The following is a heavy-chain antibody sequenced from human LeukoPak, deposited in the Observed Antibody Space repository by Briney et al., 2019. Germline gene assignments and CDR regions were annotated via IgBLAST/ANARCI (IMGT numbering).Heavy chain of an antibody. CDR2: INADGSTA. V-gene: IGHV3-74*01. CDR1: GFTFGNSW. Sequence: GGSLRLSCAGSGFTFGNSWVHWVRQAPGKGLVWVSLINADGSTATYADSVKGRFTISRDNARNTLSLQMNSLTIEDTAVYYCVVVVEPPDSDGFDVWGQGTMITVSS. J-gene: IGHJ3*01. D-gene: IGHD1-14*01. CDR3: VVVVEPPDSDGFDV.